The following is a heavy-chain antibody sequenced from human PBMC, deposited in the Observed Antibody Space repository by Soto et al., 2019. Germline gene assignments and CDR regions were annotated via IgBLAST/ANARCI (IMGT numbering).Heavy chain of an antibody. Sequence: PSETLSLTCTVSGGSISSGGYYWSWIRQHPGRGLEWIGYIYYNGNTYYNPSLKSRVTVSVDTSKNQFSLKLSSVTAADTAVYYCARDYCSGGSCYGMDVWGQGTTVTVSS. D-gene: IGHD2-15*01. CDR3: ARDYCSGGSCYGMDV. CDR1: GGSISSGGYY. V-gene: IGHV4-31*03. J-gene: IGHJ6*02. CDR2: IYYNGNT.